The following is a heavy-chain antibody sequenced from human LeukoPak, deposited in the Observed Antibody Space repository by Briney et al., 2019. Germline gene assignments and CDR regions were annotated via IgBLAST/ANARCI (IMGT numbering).Heavy chain of an antibody. J-gene: IGHJ4*02. V-gene: IGHV3-23*01. CDR3: AKDGHRFWTTVTHSDY. D-gene: IGHD4-11*01. CDR1: GFTFSSYA. CDR2: ISGSGGST. Sequence: GSLRLSFAGSGFTFSSYAMNWVRQAPGKGLEWVSGISGSGGSTYYADSVKGRFTISRDNSKNTLYLQMNSLRAEDTAVYYYAKDGHRFWTTVTHSDYWGQGTLVTVSS.